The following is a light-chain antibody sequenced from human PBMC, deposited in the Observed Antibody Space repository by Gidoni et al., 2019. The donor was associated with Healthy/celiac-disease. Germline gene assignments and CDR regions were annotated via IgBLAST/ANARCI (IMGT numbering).Light chain of an antibody. J-gene: IGKJ1*01. CDR1: QSISSW. CDR2: KAS. CDR3: QHYNRSGT. V-gene: IGKV1-5*03. Sequence: DIQMTQSPSPLSASVGDRVTITCRASQSISSWLAWYQKKPGNAPKLLIYKASSLESGVPSRFRGSRSGSEFTLTIISPHPYDFATYYCQHYNRSGTFXQXTKVEIK.